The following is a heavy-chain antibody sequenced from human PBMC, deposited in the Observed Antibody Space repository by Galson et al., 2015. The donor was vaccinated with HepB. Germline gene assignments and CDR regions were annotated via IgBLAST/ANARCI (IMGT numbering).Heavy chain of an antibody. CDR1: GYTLTELS. J-gene: IGHJ6*03. CDR2: FDPEDGET. D-gene: IGHD2-2*01. CDR3: ATYDIVVVPAAFPYYYYYYMDV. V-gene: IGHV1-24*01. Sequence: SVKVSCKVSGYTLTELSMHWVRQAPGKGLEWMGGFDPEDGETIYAQKFQGRVTMTEDTSTDTAYMELSSLRSEDTAVYYCATYDIVVVPAAFPYYYYYYMDVWGKGTTVTVSS.